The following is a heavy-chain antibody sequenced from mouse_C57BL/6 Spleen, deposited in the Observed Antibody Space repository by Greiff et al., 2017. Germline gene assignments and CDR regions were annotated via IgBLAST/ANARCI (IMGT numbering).Heavy chain of an antibody. CDR2: IRHKANGYTT. D-gene: IGHD4-1*01. CDR1: GFTFTDYY. J-gene: IGHJ2*01. Sequence: EVKLVESGGGLVQPGGSLSLSCAASGFTFTDYYMSWVRQPPGKALEWLGFIRHKANGYTTEYSASVKGRFTISRDNSKSILYLQMNALRAEDSATYYCARNWGLDYWGQGTTLTVSS. V-gene: IGHV7-3*01. CDR3: ARNWGLDY.